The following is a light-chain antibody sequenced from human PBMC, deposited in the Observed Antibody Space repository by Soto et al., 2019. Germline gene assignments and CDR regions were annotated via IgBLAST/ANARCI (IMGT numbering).Light chain of an antibody. V-gene: IGLV2-14*01. Sequence: QSVLTQPASVSGSPGQSITISCTGTSSDVGGYNYVSWYQQHPGKAPKLMIYDVSNRPSGVSNRFSGSKSGNTASLTISGLQAEDEADYYSSSYTSSSTLVFGTGTMSPS. CDR3: SSYTSSSTLV. CDR2: DVS. J-gene: IGLJ1*01. CDR1: SSDVGGYNY.